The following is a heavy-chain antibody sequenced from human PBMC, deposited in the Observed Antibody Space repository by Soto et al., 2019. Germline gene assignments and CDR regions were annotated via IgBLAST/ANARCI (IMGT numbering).Heavy chain of an antibody. Sequence: QVQLQESGPGLVKPSQTLSLTCTVSGGSISSGDYYWSWIRQPPGKGLEWIGYIYYSGSTYYNPSLKSRVTISVDTSKNQFSLKLSSVTAADTAVYYCARAPFTPGDTAMVLFDYWGQGTLVTVSS. V-gene: IGHV4-30-4*01. CDR2: IYYSGST. CDR1: GGSISSGDYY. J-gene: IGHJ4*02. D-gene: IGHD5-18*01. CDR3: ARAPFTPGDTAMVLFDY.